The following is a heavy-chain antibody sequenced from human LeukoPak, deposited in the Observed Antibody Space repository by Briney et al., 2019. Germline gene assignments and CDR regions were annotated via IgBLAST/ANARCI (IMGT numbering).Heavy chain of an antibody. V-gene: IGHV3-23*01. CDR2: RSRGGGTT. CDR1: GFNFNMFA. CDR3: AKEQRIRHCSEGVCMEGYYFDY. D-gene: IGHD6-25*01. J-gene: IGHJ4*02. Sequence: GGSLRLSCSGTGFNFNMFAINWVRQAPGKGLEWVSGRSRGGGTTSYADSVKGRFTISRDNSKKTVFLQMNSLKSDDTAVYYCAKEQRIRHCSEGVCMEGYYFDYWGQGTLVTVSS.